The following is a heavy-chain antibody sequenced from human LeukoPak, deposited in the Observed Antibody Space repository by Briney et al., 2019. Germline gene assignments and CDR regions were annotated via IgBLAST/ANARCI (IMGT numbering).Heavy chain of an antibody. CDR1: GFTFSSYA. CDR3: AKDYDFWSGPNLYFDY. V-gene: IGHV3-23*01. J-gene: IGHJ4*02. D-gene: IGHD3-3*01. CDR2: ISGYGEYT. Sequence: GGSLRLSCAASGFTFSSYAMSWVRQAPGKGLEWASSISGYGEYTFYANSVKGRFTISRENSKNTLYLQMNSLRAEDKAVYYCAKDYDFWSGPNLYFDYWGQGTLVIVSS.